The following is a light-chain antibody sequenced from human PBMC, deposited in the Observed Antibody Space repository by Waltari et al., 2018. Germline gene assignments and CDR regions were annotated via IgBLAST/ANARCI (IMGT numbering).Light chain of an antibody. Sequence: DIQLTQSPPSLSASVGDRVTITFRASQRCSMFLNWFQQKPGKAPNLLIYGASSLQREVPSRFSGSGSGTDFTLTISSLHPEDFATYYCQQTYSTHLTFGGGTKVEIK. CDR3: QQTYSTHLT. J-gene: IGKJ4*01. CDR1: QRCSMF. V-gene: IGKV1-39*01. CDR2: GAS.